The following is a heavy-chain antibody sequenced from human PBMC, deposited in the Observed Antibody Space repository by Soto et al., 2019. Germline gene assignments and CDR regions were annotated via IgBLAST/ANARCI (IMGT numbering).Heavy chain of an antibody. J-gene: IGHJ4*02. V-gene: IGHV4-39*01. CDR3: ARRYTGSYYDY. Sequence: QLQLQESGPGLVKPSETLSLTCTVSGGSISTPNYYWGWIRQPPGKGLEWIGSIYYSGSTYYNPSLKNRVTISVDTSRTQFSLRLTSVTAADTAVYYCARRYTGSYYDYWGQGTLVTVSS. CDR1: GGSISTPNYY. CDR2: IYYSGST. D-gene: IGHD1-26*01.